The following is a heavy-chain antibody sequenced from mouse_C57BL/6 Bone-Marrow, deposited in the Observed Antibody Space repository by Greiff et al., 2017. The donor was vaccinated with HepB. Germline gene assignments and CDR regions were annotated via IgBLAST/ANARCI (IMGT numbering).Heavy chain of an antibody. J-gene: IGHJ2*01. Sequence: QVQLKESGAELVRPGASVTLSCKASGYTFTDYEMHWVKQTPVHGLEWIGAIDPETGGTAYNQKFKGKAILTADKSSSTAYMELRSLTSEDSAVYYCTRRPYYYGSSYFDYWGQGTTLTVSS. V-gene: IGHV1-15*01. CDR1: GYTFTDYE. CDR2: IDPETGGT. CDR3: TRRPYYYGSSYFDY. D-gene: IGHD1-1*01.